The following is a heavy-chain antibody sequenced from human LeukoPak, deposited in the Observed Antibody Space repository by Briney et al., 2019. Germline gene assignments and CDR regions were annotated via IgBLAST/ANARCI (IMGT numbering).Heavy chain of an antibody. CDR1: GFTFSSYA. Sequence: GRSLRLSCAASGFTFSSYAMHWVRQAPGKGLEWVGHIKSKTDSGTTDYAAPVKDRFSISRDDSKNTLFLQMNSLKIEDTAVYYCTIAVVGVTVWFDPWGQGTLVTVSS. D-gene: IGHD3-16*01. V-gene: IGHV3-15*01. CDR2: IKSKTDSGTT. J-gene: IGHJ5*02. CDR3: TIAVVGVTVWFDP.